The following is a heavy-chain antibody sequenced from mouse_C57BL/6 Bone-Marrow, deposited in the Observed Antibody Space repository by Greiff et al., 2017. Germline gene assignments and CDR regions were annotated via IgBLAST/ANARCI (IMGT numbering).Heavy chain of an antibody. CDR2: IDPEDGDT. V-gene: IGHV14-2*01. CDR1: GFNITDYY. Sequence: EVQGVESGAELVKPGASVKLSCTASGFNITDYYMHWVKQRTEQGLEWIGRIDPEDGDTKYAPKFPGKATITADTSSNTAYLQLSSLTSEDTAVYYCARSGGLLQGFDYWGQGTTLTVSS. J-gene: IGHJ2*01. D-gene: IGHD2-3*01. CDR3: ARSGGLLQGFDY.